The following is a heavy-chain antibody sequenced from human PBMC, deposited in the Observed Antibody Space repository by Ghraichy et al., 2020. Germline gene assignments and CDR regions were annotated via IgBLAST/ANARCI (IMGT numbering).Heavy chain of an antibody. CDR2: ISGSGGST. CDR3: AKVGQQLIGGTNYYYGMDV. CDR1: GFTFSGYA. D-gene: IGHD6-13*01. J-gene: IGHJ6*02. V-gene: IGHV3-23*01. Sequence: GGSLRLSCAASGFTFSGYAMSWVRQAPGKGLEWVSAISGSGGSTYYADSVKGRFTISRDNSKNTLNLQMNSLRAEDTAVYYCAKVGQQLIGGTNYYYGMDVWGQGTTVTVSS.